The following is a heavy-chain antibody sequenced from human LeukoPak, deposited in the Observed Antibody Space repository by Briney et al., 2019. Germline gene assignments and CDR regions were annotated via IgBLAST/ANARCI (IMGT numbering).Heavy chain of an antibody. CDR2: ISSSGSTI. CDR1: GFTFSSYE. J-gene: IGHJ6*04. V-gene: IGHV3-48*03. D-gene: IGHD6-13*01. CDR3: ARDHDEQHIYYYYGMDV. Sequence: GGSLRLSCAASGFTFSSYEMSWVRQAPGKGLEWVSYISSSGSTIYYADSVKGRFTISRDNAKNSLYLQMNSLRAEDTAVYYCARDHDEQHIYYYYGMDVWGKGTTVTVSS.